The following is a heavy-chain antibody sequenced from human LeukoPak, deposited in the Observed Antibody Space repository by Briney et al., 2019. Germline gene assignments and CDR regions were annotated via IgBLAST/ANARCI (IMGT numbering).Heavy chain of an antibody. D-gene: IGHD1-26*01. V-gene: IGHV1-18*01. CDR1: GYTFTSYG. CDR3: ARGSYYDY. J-gene: IGHJ4*02. Sequence: ASVKVSCKASGYTFTSYGISWVRQAPGQGLEWMGWISTYNGDTNFAQKFQGRVTMTTDTSTNTAYMELRSLTSDDTAVYYCARGSYYDYWGQGTLVTVSS. CDR2: ISTYNGDT.